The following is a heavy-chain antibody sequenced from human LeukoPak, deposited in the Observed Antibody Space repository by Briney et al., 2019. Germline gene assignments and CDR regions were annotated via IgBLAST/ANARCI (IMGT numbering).Heavy chain of an antibody. Sequence: GGSLRLSCAASGFTVSSNYMSWVRQAPGKGLEWVSVIYSGGSTYYADSVKGRFTISRDNSKNTLYLQMNSLRAEDTAVYYRARRKYSSGLYYYGMDVWGQGTTVTVSS. CDR2: IYSGGST. CDR3: ARRKYSSGLYYYGMDV. CDR1: GFTVSSNY. V-gene: IGHV3-53*01. J-gene: IGHJ6*02. D-gene: IGHD6-19*01.